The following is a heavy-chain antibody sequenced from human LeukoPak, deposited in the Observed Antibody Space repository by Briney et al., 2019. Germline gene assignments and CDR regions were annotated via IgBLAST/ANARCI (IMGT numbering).Heavy chain of an antibody. D-gene: IGHD3-3*01. CDR3: ARGGYDFWSGYTEFDY. Sequence: ASVKVSCKASGYAFTSYGISWVRRAPGQGLEWMGWISAYNGNTNYAQKLQGRVTMTTDTSTSTAYMELRSLRSDDTAVYYCARGGYDFWSGYTEFDYWGQGTLVTVSS. J-gene: IGHJ4*02. CDR1: GYAFTSYG. CDR2: ISAYNGNT. V-gene: IGHV1-18*01.